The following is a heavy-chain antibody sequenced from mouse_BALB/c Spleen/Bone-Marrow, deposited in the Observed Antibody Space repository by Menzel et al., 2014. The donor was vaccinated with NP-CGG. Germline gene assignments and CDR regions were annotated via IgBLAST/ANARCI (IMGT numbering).Heavy chain of an antibody. CDR2: ISDGGSYT. V-gene: IGHV5-4*02. CDR1: GFTSXDYY. CDR3: ARGGQLGAMDY. Sequence: EVMLVESGGGLVKPGGSLKLSCAASGFTSXDYYMYWVRQTPEKRLEWVATISDGGSYTYYPDSVKGRFTISRDNAKNNLYLQMSSLKSEDTAMYYCARGGQLGAMDYWGQGTSVTVSS. J-gene: IGHJ4*01. D-gene: IGHD3-2*01.